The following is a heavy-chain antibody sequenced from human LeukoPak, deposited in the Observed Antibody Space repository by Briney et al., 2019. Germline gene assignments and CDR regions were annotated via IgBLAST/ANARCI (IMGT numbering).Heavy chain of an antibody. CDR3: ARTPVAGRAVDY. J-gene: IGHJ4*02. Sequence: PSQTLSLTCTVSGGSISSGSYYWSWIRQPAEKGLEWIGYIYHSGSTYYNPSLKSRVTISVDASKNQFSLKLSSVTAADTAVYYCARTPVAGRAVDYWGQGTLVTVSS. CDR1: GGSISSGSYY. CDR2: IYHSGST. V-gene: IGHV4-61*09. D-gene: IGHD6-19*01.